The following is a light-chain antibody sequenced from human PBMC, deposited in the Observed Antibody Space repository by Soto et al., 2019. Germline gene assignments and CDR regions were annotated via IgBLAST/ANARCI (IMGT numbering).Light chain of an antibody. J-gene: IGLJ2*01. CDR1: YSNIGSHT. Sequence: QAVVTQPPSASGTPGQRVTISCSGSYSNIGSHTLNWYQQLPGTAPILLIYSNYQRPSGVPDRFSGSKSGTSASLAITGLQAEDEADYYCQSYDSSLSGSRVFGGGTKLTVL. CDR3: QSYDSSLSGSRV. V-gene: IGLV1-44*01. CDR2: SNY.